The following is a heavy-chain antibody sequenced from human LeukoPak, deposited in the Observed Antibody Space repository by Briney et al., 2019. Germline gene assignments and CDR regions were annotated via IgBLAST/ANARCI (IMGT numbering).Heavy chain of an antibody. Sequence: SETLSLTCAVYGGSFSGYYWSWIRQPPGKGLEWMGEINHSGSTNYNPSLKSRVTISVDTSTNQFSLKLSSVTAADTAGYYCATAVGAAAAIGNWFDPWGQGNLVTVSS. CDR1: GGSFSGYY. D-gene: IGHD6-25*01. J-gene: IGHJ5*02. V-gene: IGHV4-34*01. CDR3: ATAVGAAAAIGNWFDP. CDR2: INHSGST.